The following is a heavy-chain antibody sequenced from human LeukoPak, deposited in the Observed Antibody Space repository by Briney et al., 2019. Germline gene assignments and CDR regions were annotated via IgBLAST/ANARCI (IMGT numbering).Heavy chain of an antibody. CDR3: AREAGYSSSWPYYFDY. CDR2: ISYDGSNK. CDR1: GFTFSSYG. Sequence: PGGSLRLSCAASGFTFSSYGMHWVRQAPGKGLEWVAVISYDGSNKYYADSVKGRFTISRDNSKNTLYLQMNSLRAEDTAVYYCAREAGYSSSWPYYFDYWGQGTLVTVSS. V-gene: IGHV3-30*03. D-gene: IGHD6-13*01. J-gene: IGHJ4*02.